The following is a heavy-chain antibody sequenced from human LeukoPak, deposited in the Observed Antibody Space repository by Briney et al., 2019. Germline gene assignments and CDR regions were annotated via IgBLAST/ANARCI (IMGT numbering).Heavy chain of an antibody. Sequence: SETLSLTCAVCGGSFSDYYWIWIRQPPGKGLEWSGEINHSGSTNYNPSLKSRVTISVDTSKNQFSLKLSSVTAADTAVYYCARGHCSSTSCYLGGRSYFDYWGQGTLVTVSS. CDR2: INHSGST. J-gene: IGHJ4*02. CDR3: ARGHCSSTSCYLGGRSYFDY. CDR1: GGSFSDYY. D-gene: IGHD2-2*01. V-gene: IGHV4-34*01.